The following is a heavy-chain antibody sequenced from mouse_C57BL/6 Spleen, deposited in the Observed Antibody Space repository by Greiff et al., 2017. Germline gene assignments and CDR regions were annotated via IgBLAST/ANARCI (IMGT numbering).Heavy chain of an antibody. D-gene: IGHD4-1*01. V-gene: IGHV1-55*01. J-gene: IGHJ2*01. CDR1: GYTFTSYW. Sequence: QVQLQQPGAELVKPGASVKMSCKASGYTFTSYWITWVKQRPGQGLEWIGDIYPGSGSTTYNEKFKSKATLTVDTSSSTAYMQLSSLTSEDSAVYYCARKLTGMYYFDYWGQGTTLTVSS. CDR2: IYPGSGST. CDR3: ARKLTGMYYFDY.